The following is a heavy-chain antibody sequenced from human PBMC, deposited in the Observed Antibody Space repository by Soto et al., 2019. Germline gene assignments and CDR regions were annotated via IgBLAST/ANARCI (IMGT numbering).Heavy chain of an antibody. CDR1: GDSISGGSYY. D-gene: IGHD3-10*01. Sequence: QVQLQESGPGLVKPSQTLSLTCTVSGDSISGGSYYWSWIRQHPGKGLEWIGYIYDSGRADYNPSLMSRLTISVATSENQFALRLSSVTAADTAVYYCARGLRGSLVRGVINAATDALDIWGQGTMVTVSS. CDR2: IYDSGRA. V-gene: IGHV4-31*03. CDR3: ARGLRGSLVRGVINAATDALDI. J-gene: IGHJ3*02.